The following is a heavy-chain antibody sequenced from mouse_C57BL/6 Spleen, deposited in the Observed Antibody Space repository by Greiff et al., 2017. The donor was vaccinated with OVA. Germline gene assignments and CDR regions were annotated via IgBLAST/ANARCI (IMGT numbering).Heavy chain of an antibody. Sequence: QVQLQQPGAELVMPGASVKLSCKASGYTFTSYWMHWVKQRPGQGLEWIGEIDPSDSYTNYNQKFKGKSTLTVDKSSSTAYMQLSSLTSEDSAVYYCARRGGNRLYYFDYWGQGTTLTVSS. CDR3: ARRGGNRLYYFDY. CDR2: IDPSDSYT. D-gene: IGHD1-1*02. J-gene: IGHJ2*01. V-gene: IGHV1-69*01. CDR1: GYTFTSYW.